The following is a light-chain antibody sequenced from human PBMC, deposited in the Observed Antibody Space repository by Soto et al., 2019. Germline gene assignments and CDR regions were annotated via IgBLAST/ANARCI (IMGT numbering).Light chain of an antibody. Sequence: EIVLTQAPATLSLSPGERATLSCRASRDISSYLAWYRQRPGQAPMLLIYDSSNRATDTPARFSGSGSGTAFTLTISSLEPADFAVYYCQQRSNWPPITFGQGTRLEIK. CDR1: RDISSY. J-gene: IGKJ5*01. V-gene: IGKV3-11*01. CDR2: DSS. CDR3: QQRSNWPPIT.